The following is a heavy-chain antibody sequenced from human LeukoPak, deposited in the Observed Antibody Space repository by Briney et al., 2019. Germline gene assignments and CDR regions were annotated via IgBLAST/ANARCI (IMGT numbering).Heavy chain of an antibody. J-gene: IGHJ4*02. Sequence: GGSLRLSCAASGFTFNSYAMSWVRQAPGKGLEWVSAISGSGGSTYYADSVKGRFTISRDNSKNTLYLQMNSLRAEDTAVYYCAKDGGPTVVNPLPDYWGQGTLVTVSS. CDR2: ISGSGGST. CDR1: GFTFNSYA. CDR3: AKDGGPTVVNPLPDY. V-gene: IGHV3-23*01. D-gene: IGHD4-23*01.